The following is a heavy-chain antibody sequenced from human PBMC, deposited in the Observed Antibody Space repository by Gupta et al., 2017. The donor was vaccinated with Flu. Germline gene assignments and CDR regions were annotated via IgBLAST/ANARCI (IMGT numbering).Heavy chain of an antibody. CDR1: G. Sequence: GRHWVRQGPGKGLVWVASIWDDGSNKNYADFGKGRFTISRDNSKNTLYLQMNSLRAEDTAVYYCARISGNWRIYYMDVWGRGTTVTVSS. J-gene: IGHJ6*03. V-gene: IGHV3-33*01. CDR3: ARISGNWRIYYMDV. CDR2: IWDDGSNK. D-gene: IGHD1-20*01.